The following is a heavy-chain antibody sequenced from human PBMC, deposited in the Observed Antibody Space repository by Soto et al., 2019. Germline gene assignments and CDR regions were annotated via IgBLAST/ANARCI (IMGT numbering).Heavy chain of an antibody. CDR3: ARDIKQGSSWYYFDY. Sequence: ASVKVSCKASGYTFTSYAMHWVRQAPGQRLEWMGWINAGNGNTKYSQKFQGRVTITRDTSASTAYMELSSLRSEDTAVYYCARDIKQGSSWYYFDYWGQGTLVTVSS. CDR1: GYTFTSYA. CDR2: INAGNGNT. D-gene: IGHD6-13*01. J-gene: IGHJ4*02. V-gene: IGHV1-3*01.